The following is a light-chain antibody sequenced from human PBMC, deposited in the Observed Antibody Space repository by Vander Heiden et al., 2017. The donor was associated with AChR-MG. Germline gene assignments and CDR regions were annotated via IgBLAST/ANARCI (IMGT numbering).Light chain of an antibody. V-gene: IGKV2-29*02. J-gene: IGKJ1*01. Sequence: IVLTQTPLSLSVTLGQPAAISCKSSQNLLYSGGTPSFYWYPQKPRQSPQLLIYEVSKRFAGGPERFSGSGSGTDFTLTISRVEPEDAGVYFCLQGMHLPPWTFGQGTKVEI. CDR3: LQGMHLPPWT. CDR1: QNLLYSGGTPS. CDR2: EVS.